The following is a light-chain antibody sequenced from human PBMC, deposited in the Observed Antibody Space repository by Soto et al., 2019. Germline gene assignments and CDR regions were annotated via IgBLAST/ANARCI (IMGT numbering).Light chain of an antibody. CDR1: QSVSSSY. V-gene: IGKV3-20*01. CDR2: GAS. Sequence: EIVLTQSPGTLSLSPGERATLSCRASQSVSSSYLAWYQQKPGQAPRLLISGASSRAAGIPDRFSGSGSGTDVTLAISNLETEDFAVYYCQQYGSSPLTFGGGTKVEIK. J-gene: IGKJ4*01. CDR3: QQYGSSPLT.